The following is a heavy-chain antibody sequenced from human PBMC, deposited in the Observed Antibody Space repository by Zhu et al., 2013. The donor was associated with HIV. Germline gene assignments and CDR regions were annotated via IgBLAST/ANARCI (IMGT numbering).Heavy chain of an antibody. V-gene: IGHV1-2*02. CDR3: ARGDSGYLGDY. CDR1: GYIFSDYY. J-gene: IGHJ4*02. CDR2: INPQSGGT. Sequence: QVQLVQSGADVKKPGASVKVSCKVSGYIFSDYYMHWVRQAPGQGLEWMGWINPQSGGTNYAQKFQGRVTMTRDTSMSTAYMELSSLRSEDTAVYYCARGDSGYLGDYWGQGTLVTVSS. D-gene: IGHD5-12*01.